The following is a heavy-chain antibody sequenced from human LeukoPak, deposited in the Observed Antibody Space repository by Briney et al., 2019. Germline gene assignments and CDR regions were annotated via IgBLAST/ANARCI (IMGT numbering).Heavy chain of an antibody. D-gene: IGHD3-9*01. J-gene: IGHJ4*02. CDR3: ARGGGLTGYYFDY. CDR2: INHSGGT. V-gene: IGHV4-34*01. CDR1: GGSFSGYY. Sequence: PSETLSLTCAVYGGSFSGYYWSWIRRPPGKGLEWIGEINHSGGTNCNPSLKSRVTISVDTSKNQISLKLSAVTAADTAVYYCARGGGLTGYYFDYWGQGTLVTVSS.